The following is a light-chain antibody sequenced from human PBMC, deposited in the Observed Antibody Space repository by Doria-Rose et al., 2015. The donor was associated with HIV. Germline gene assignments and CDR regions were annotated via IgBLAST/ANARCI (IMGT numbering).Light chain of an antibody. CDR3: HQYGTSWT. J-gene: IGKJ1*01. V-gene: IGKV3-20*01. Sequence: TQSPGTLSLSPGGRATLSCRASQSFSSTYLAWYQQKPGQAPSLLIYDGSTRATGTPDRFSASGSGTDFTLTINRLEPEDFALYYCHQYGTSWTFGQGTKV. CDR2: DGS. CDR1: QSFSSTY.